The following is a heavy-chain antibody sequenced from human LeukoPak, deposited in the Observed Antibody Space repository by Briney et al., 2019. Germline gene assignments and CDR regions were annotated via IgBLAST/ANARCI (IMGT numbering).Heavy chain of an antibody. V-gene: IGHV1-69*06. D-gene: IGHD2-21*02. Sequence: ASVKVSCKASGYTFTSYYMHWVRQAPGQGLEWMGGIIPIFGTANYAQKFQGRVTITADKSTSTAYMELSSLRSEDTAVYYCARDFCGGDCSLDYYYMDVWGKGTTVTVSS. CDR3: ARDFCGGDCSLDYYYMDV. J-gene: IGHJ6*03. CDR2: IIPIFGTA. CDR1: GYTFTSYY.